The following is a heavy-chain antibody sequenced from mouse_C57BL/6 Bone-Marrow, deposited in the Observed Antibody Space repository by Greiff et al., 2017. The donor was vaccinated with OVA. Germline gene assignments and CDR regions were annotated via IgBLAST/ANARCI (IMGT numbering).Heavy chain of an antibody. Sequence: VQLQQPGAELVKPGASVKLSCKASGYTFTSYWLHWVKQRPGQGLEWIGMIHPTSGSTNYNEKFKSKATLTVDKSSSTAYMQLSSLTSEDSAVYYCARYPLPGYYAMDYWGQGTSVTVSS. CDR2: IHPTSGST. CDR3: ARYPLPGYYAMDY. J-gene: IGHJ4*01. D-gene: IGHD2-10*01. V-gene: IGHV1-64*01. CDR1: GYTFTSYW.